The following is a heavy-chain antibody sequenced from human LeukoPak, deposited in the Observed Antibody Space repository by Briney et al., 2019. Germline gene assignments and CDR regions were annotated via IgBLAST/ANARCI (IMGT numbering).Heavy chain of an antibody. CDR1: GFTFNSYW. CDR2: IKQDGSEK. V-gene: IGHV3-7*01. J-gene: IGHJ6*02. Sequence: GGSLRLSCAASGFTFNSYWMSWVRQAPGKGLEWVANIKQDGSEKYYVDSVKGRFTISRDNAKNSLYLQMNSLRAEDTAVYYCAREKALRFLEWPDYGMDVWGQGTTVTVSS. D-gene: IGHD3-3*01. CDR3: AREKALRFLEWPDYGMDV.